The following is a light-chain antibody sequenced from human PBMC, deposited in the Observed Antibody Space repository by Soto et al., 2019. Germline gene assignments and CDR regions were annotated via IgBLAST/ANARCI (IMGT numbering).Light chain of an antibody. CDR3: QQYNNWPPIT. Sequence: EIVMTQSPATLSVSPGDTVTLSCRASQSVRNNLAWYQQKPGQAPRLLIYGASTRATGIPARFSGSGSGTDFTLTSSSLQSEDFALYYCQQYNNWPPITFGQGTRLEIK. V-gene: IGKV3-15*01. CDR1: QSVRNN. CDR2: GAS. J-gene: IGKJ5*01.